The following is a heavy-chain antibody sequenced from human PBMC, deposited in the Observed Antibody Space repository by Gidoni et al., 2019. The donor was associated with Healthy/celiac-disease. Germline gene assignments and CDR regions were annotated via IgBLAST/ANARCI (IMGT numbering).Heavy chain of an antibody. D-gene: IGHD2-15*01. CDR2: ISDDGSNK. J-gene: IGHJ4*02. CDR3: AKVGCSGGRCYPSFDY. CDR1: GFHFSSSG. V-gene: IGHV3-30*18. Sequence: QVHLVESGGGVVQPGRSLSLSCAASGFHFSSSGMHWVRQAPGKGLQWVAVISDDGSNKYYADSVKGRFTISRDNSKNTLYLQMNSLRAEDSAVYYCAKVGCSGGRCYPSFDYWGQGTLVTVSS.